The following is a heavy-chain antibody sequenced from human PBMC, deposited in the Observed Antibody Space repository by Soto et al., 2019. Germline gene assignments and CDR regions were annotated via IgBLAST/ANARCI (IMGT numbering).Heavy chain of an antibody. V-gene: IGHV4-30-4*01. J-gene: IGHJ6*02. CDR3: ARDVALGSSHRKMGMDV. D-gene: IGHD6-6*01. CDR1: GGSISSGDYY. Sequence: QVQLQESGPGLVKPSQTLSLTCTVSGGSISSGDYYWSWIRQPPGKGLEWIGYIYYSGSTYYNPFLKRRVTISVDKSKNQFSLKLSSVTAADTAVYYCARDVALGSSHRKMGMDVWGQGTTVTVSS. CDR2: IYYSGST.